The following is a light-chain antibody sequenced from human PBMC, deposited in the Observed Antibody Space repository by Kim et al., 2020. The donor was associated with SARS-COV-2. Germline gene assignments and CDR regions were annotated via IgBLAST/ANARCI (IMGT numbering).Light chain of an antibody. CDR2: GTS. Sequence: PGERATLPCRASRSIRIKYLAWYRQKRGRAPRLLIYGTSSRATDLPDRFSGSGSGTDFTLTISRLEPEDFAVYYCQQYGSSPGITLGQGARLEIK. J-gene: IGKJ5*01. V-gene: IGKV3-20*01. CDR3: QQYGSSPGIT. CDR1: RSIRIKY.